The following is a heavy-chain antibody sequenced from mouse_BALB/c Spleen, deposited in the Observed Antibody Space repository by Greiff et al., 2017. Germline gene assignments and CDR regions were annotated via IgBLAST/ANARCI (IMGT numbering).Heavy chain of an antibody. J-gene: IGHJ4*01. CDR2: IRSKSNNYAT. D-gene: IGHD2-1*01. Sequence: EVQRVESGGGLVQPKGSLKLSCAASGFTFNTYAMHWVCQAPGKGLEWVARIRSKSNNYATYYADSVKDRFTISRDDSQSMLYLQMNNLKTEDTAMYYCVREGGLYGNYYAMDYWGQGTSVTVSS. CDR3: VREGGLYGNYYAMDY. V-gene: IGHV10-3*03. CDR1: GFTFNTYA.